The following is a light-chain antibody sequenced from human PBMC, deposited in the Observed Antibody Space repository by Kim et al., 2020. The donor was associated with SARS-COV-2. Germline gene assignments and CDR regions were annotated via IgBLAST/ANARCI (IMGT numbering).Light chain of an antibody. Sequence: EIVLTQSPATLSLSPGERATLPCRASQSVSSYLAWYQQKPGQAPRLLIYDASNRATGIPARFSGSGSGTDFTLTISSLEPEDFAVYYCQQRSNWPPFGQGTKLEI. CDR2: DAS. V-gene: IGKV3-11*01. J-gene: IGKJ2*01. CDR1: QSVSSY. CDR3: QQRSNWPP.